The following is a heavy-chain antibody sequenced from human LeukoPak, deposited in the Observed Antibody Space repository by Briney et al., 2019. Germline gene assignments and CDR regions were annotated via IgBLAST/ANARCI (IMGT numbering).Heavy chain of an antibody. Sequence: GASVKVSCKASGYTFTSYDINWVRQATGQGLEWMGWMNPNSGNTGYAQKFQGRVTMTRNTSISTAYMELSSLRSEDTAVYYCARSATKRGYSRIYYYYGMDVWGQGTTVTVSS. V-gene: IGHV1-8*01. CDR1: GYTFTSYD. CDR3: ARSATKRGYSRIYYYYGMDV. D-gene: IGHD2-15*01. CDR2: MNPNSGNT. J-gene: IGHJ6*01.